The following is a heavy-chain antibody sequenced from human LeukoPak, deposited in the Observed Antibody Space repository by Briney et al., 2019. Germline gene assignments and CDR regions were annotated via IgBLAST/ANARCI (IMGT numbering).Heavy chain of an antibody. CDR2: ISSSSTTI. CDR1: GFTFSNYN. D-gene: IGHD3-22*01. CDR3: AGDDSSGYFFDF. V-gene: IGHV3-48*01. J-gene: IGHJ4*02. Sequence: GGSLRLSCVASGFTFSNYNMKWVRQAPGKGLEWVSDISSSSTTIYYADSVKGRFTISRDNAKNSLYLQMNSLRAEDTAMYFCAGDDSSGYFFDFWGQGTLVTVSS.